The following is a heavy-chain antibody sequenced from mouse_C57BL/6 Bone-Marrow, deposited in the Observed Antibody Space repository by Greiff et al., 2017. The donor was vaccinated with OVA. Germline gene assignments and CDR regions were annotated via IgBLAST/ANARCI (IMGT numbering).Heavy chain of an antibody. J-gene: IGHJ2*01. CDR3: ARDRVITTVKGPYYFDY. V-gene: IGHV5-4*01. Sequence: EVNVVESGGGLVKPGGSLKLSCAASGFTFSSYAMSWVRQTPEKRLEWVATISDGGSYTYYPDNVKGRFTISRDNAKNNLYLQMSHLKSEDTAMYYCARDRVITTVKGPYYFDYWGQGTTLTVSS. CDR1: GFTFSSYA. D-gene: IGHD1-1*01. CDR2: ISDGGSYT.